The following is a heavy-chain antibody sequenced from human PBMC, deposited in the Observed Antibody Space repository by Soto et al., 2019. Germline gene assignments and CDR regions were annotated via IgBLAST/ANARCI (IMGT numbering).Heavy chain of an antibody. V-gene: IGHV3-23*01. D-gene: IGHD1-1*01. CDR1: GFTFRSYA. CDR3: AKGQLERRVGLGPVGY. J-gene: IGHJ4*02. CDR2: ISGSGGST. Sequence: GGSLRLSCSASGFTFRSYAMSWVRQAPRKGLEWVSAISGSGGSTYYADSVKGRFTISRDNSKNTLYLQMNSLRAEDTAVYYCAKGQLERRVGLGPVGYWGQGTLVTGSS.